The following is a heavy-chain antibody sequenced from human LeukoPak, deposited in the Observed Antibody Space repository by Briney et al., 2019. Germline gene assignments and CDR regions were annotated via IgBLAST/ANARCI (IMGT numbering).Heavy chain of an antibody. V-gene: IGHV4-38-2*02. CDR3: ARGGPLLWFGEWNWFDP. Sequence: SETLSLTCTVSGGSISSGYYWGWIQQPPGKGLEWIGSIYHSGSTYYNPSLKSRVTISVDTSMNQFSLKLSSVTAADTAVYYCARGGPLLWFGEWNWFDPWGQGTLVTVSS. CDR2: IYHSGST. CDR1: GGSISSGYY. D-gene: IGHD3-10*01. J-gene: IGHJ5*02.